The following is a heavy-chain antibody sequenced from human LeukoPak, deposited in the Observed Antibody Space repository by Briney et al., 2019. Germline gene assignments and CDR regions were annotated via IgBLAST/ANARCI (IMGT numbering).Heavy chain of an antibody. J-gene: IGHJ4*02. D-gene: IGHD3-9*01. CDR2: IKQDGSEK. Sequence: GGSLRLSCAASGFTFSSYWMSWVRQAPGKGLEWVANIKQDGSEKYYVDSVKGRFTISRDTAKNSLYLQMNSLRAEDTAVYYCARECYDILTGYFLFDYWGQGTLVTVSS. V-gene: IGHV3-7*03. CDR1: GFTFSSYW. CDR3: ARECYDILTGYFLFDY.